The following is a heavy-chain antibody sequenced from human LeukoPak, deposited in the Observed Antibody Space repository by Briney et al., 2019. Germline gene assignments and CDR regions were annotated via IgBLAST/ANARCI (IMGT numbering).Heavy chain of an antibody. J-gene: IGHJ4*02. CDR2: TPYDGSDK. D-gene: IGHD4-17*01. V-gene: IGHV3-30*02. CDR3: AKGLGDYDDFRLGF. CDR1: IFSFSTSG. Sequence: PGGSLRLSCAASIFSFSTSGFHWVRQAPGKGLEWVAFTPYDGSDKYYADSVKGRFTVSRDNSKNTLYLHMNSLRVEDTAVYYCAKGLGDYDDFRLGFWGQGTLVTVSS.